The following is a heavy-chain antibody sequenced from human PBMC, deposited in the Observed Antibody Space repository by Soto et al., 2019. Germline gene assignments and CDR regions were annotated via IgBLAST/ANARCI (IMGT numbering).Heavy chain of an antibody. J-gene: IGHJ6*02. D-gene: IGHD3-10*01. CDR1: GFTFSSYA. CDR2: ISYDGSNK. V-gene: IGHV3-30-3*01. CDR3: ARDVGRVRGAYGMDV. Sequence: QVQLVESGGGVVQPGRSLRLSCAASGFTFSSYAMHWVRQAPGKGLEWVAVISYDGSNKYYADSVKGRFTISRDNSKNTLYLQKNSLRAEDTAVYYCARDVGRVRGAYGMDVWGQGTTVTVSS.